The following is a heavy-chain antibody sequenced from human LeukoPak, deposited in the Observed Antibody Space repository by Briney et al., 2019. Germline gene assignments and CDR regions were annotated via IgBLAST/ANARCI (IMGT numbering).Heavy chain of an antibody. V-gene: IGHV3-33*06. J-gene: IGHJ5*02. D-gene: IGHD6-13*01. Sequence: GGSLRLSCAASGFTFSSYGMHWVRQAPGKGLEWVAVIWYDGGNKYYADSVKGRFTISRDNSKNTLYLQMNSLRAEDTAVYYCAKETFIAAANNWFDPWGQGTLVTVSS. CDR2: IWYDGGNK. CDR3: AKETFIAAANNWFDP. CDR1: GFTFSSYG.